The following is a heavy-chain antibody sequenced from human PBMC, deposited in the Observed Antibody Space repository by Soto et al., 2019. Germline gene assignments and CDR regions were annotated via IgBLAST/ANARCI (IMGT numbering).Heavy chain of an antibody. J-gene: IGHJ4*02. V-gene: IGHV3-49*05. Sequence: NPGGSLRLSCTPSGFTFGDYAMSWFRQAPGKGLEWVGFIRSKGYGGTTQYAASVKGRFTISRDDSESIAYLQMDSLKTEDTALYYCARVGSASLMVVVIADHWGQGTQVTVSS. CDR3: ARVGSASLMVVVIADH. CDR2: IRSKGYGGTT. CDR1: GFTFGDYA. D-gene: IGHD3-22*01.